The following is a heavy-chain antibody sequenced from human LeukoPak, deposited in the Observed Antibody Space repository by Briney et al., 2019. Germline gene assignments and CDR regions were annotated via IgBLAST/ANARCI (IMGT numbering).Heavy chain of an antibody. CDR3: ASDPNYDFWSGYYTGIPYFFDY. Sequence: ASVKVSCKASGYTFTGYYMHWVRQAPGQGLEWMGWINPNSGGTNYAQKFQGRVTMTRDTSISTAYMELSRLRSDDTAVYYCASDPNYDFWSGYYTGIPYFFDYWGQGTLVTVSS. CDR1: GYTFTGYY. V-gene: IGHV1-2*02. D-gene: IGHD3-3*01. J-gene: IGHJ4*02. CDR2: INPNSGGT.